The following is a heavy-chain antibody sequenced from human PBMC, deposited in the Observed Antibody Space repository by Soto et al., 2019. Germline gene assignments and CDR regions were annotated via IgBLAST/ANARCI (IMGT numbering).Heavy chain of an antibody. CDR2: IKVDNGYT. J-gene: IGHJ4*02. Sequence: QVHLVQSGVEVRKPGASVKVSCKASGYTLKNYGIGWVRPAPGLGPEWVGWIKVDNGYTKYAEKLQGRLTLTTDTATSTAYMELRALRSDDTAFYYCARSRYYFDYWGQGTLVTVSS. CDR1: GYTLKNYG. V-gene: IGHV1-18*01. CDR3: ARSRYYFDY.